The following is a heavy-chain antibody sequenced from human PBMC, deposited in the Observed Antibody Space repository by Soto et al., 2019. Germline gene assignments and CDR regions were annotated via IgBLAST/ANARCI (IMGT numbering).Heavy chain of an antibody. CDR1: GGSVSSGSYY. J-gene: IGHJ5*02. V-gene: IGHV4-61*01. CDR2: IYYSGST. Sequence: SETLSLTCTVSGGSVSSGSYYWSWIRQPPGKGLEWIGYIYYSGSTNYNPSLKSRVIISVDTSKNQFSLKLSSVTAADTAVYYCARDPQGWFDPWGQGTLVTVSS. CDR3: ARDPQGWFDP.